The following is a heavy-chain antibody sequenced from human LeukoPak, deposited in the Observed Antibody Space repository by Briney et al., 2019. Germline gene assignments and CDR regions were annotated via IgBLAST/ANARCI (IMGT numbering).Heavy chain of an antibody. J-gene: IGHJ4*02. V-gene: IGHV3-48*03. CDR3: AREFWGSGYDPIDY. D-gene: IGHD5-12*01. Sequence: GGSLRLSCAASGFTFSSYEMNWVRQAPGKGLEWVSYISSSDNTIYYADSVKGRITISRDNPKSSLYLQMNNLRAEDTAVYYCAREFWGSGYDPIDYWGQGTLVTVSS. CDR2: ISSSDNTI. CDR1: GFTFSSYE.